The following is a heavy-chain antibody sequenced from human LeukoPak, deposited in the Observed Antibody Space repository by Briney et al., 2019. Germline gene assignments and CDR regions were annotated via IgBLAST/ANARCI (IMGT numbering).Heavy chain of an antibody. Sequence: KPSETLSLTCTVSGGSISSSSYYWGWIRQPPGKGLEWIGSIYYTGGTYYNPSLKSRITLSLDTSNKRFPLKLNSVTAADTAVYYCARALGTGLVDYWGQGTLVTVSS. CDR1: GGSISSSSYY. CDR3: ARALGTGLVDY. J-gene: IGHJ4*02. V-gene: IGHV4-39*06. D-gene: IGHD2-8*02. CDR2: IYYTGGT.